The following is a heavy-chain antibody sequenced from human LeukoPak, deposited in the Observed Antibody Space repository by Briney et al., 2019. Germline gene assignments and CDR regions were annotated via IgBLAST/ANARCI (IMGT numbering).Heavy chain of an antibody. CDR1: GVSFTDNF. D-gene: IGHD6-19*01. CDR2: INHRRRI. V-gene: IGHV4-34*01. Sequence: PSETLSLTCAVYGVSFTDNFWTWIRQPPGKGLEWIGEINHRRRINYNPSLQSRVTISVDTSRRQFSLRLTSVTAADTAMYYCATRSEDSGWSFDYWAQGNLVTVSS. J-gene: IGHJ4*02. CDR3: ATRSEDSGWSFDY.